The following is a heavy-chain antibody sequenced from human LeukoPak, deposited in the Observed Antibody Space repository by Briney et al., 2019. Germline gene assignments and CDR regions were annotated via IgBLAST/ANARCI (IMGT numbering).Heavy chain of an antibody. V-gene: IGHV3-48*01. CDR1: GFTFSSYS. CDR3: ARDSYCSGGSCYATPNY. CDR2: ISSSSSTI. Sequence: LSGGSLRLSCAASGFTFSSYSMNWVRQAPGKGLKWVSYISSSSSTIYYADSVKGRFTISRDNAKNSLYLQMNSLRAEDTAVYYCARDSYCSGGSCYATPNYWGQGTLVTVSS. J-gene: IGHJ4*02. D-gene: IGHD2-15*01.